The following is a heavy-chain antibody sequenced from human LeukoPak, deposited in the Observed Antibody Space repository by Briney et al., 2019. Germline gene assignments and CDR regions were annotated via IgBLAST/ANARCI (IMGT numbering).Heavy chain of an antibody. CDR1: GFTFSSYW. CDR3: LVVATRNAFDI. V-gene: IGHV3-74*01. J-gene: IGHJ3*02. Sequence: GGSLRLSCAASGFTFSSYWVHWVRQAPGKGLVWVSRINSDGSSTSYADSVKGRFTISRDNAKNTLYLQMNSLRAEDTAVYYCLVVATRNAFDIWGQGTMVTVSS. D-gene: IGHD5-12*01. CDR2: INSDGSST.